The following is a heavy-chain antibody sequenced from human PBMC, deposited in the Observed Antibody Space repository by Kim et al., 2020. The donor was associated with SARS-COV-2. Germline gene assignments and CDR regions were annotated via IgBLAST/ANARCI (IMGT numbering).Heavy chain of an antibody. V-gene: IGHV3-23*01. J-gene: IGHJ4*02. CDR3: AKDKEASGTGSLDY. Sequence: ADSVQGRFTITRDNSKSTLSLQMNSLRAEDTAVYYWAKDKEASGTGSLDYWGQGTLVTVSS. D-gene: IGHD2-15*01.